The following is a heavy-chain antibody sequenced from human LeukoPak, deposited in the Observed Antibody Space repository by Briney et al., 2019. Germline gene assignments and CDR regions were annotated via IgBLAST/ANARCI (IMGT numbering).Heavy chain of an antibody. CDR1: GXSISSSSYY. D-gene: IGHD6-19*01. CDR2: IYYSGST. J-gene: IGHJ4*02. CDR3: VRYRRAVAGSRPFDY. Sequence: PSETLSLTCTVSGXSISSSSYYWGWIRQPPGKGLEWIGSIYYSGSTYYNPSLKSRVTISVDTSKNQFSLKLSSVTAADTAVSYCVRYRRAVAGSRPFDYWGQGTLVTVSS. V-gene: IGHV4-39*01.